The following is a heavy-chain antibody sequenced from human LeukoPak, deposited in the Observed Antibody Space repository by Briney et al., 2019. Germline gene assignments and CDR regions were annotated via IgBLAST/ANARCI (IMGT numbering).Heavy chain of an antibody. CDR2: IKQDGSEK. Sequence: GGSLRLSCAASGFTFSSYWMSWVRQAPGKGLEWVANIKQDGSEKYYVDSVKGRFTISRDNAKSSLYLQMNSLGAEDTAVYYCARYRYYGSGSFFDYWGQGTLVTVSS. J-gene: IGHJ4*02. CDR3: ARYRYYGSGSFFDY. D-gene: IGHD3-10*01. V-gene: IGHV3-7*01. CDR1: GFTFSSYW.